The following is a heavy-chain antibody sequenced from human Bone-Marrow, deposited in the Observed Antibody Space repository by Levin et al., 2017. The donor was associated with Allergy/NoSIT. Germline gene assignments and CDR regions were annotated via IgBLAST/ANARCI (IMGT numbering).Heavy chain of an antibody. Sequence: ASVKVSCKASGYTFTSYGISWVRQAPGQGLQWMGWISPYSGSTNYAQKLQGRVTMTTDTSTNTAYMELRSLRSDDTAVYYCAREDKSSYFDNWGQGTLVTVSS. V-gene: IGHV1-18*01. CDR1: GYTFTSYG. CDR3: AREDKSSYFDN. D-gene: IGHD6-6*01. CDR2: ISPYSGST. J-gene: IGHJ4*02.